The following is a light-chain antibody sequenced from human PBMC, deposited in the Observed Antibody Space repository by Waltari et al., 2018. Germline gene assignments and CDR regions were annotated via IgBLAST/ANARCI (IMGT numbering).Light chain of an antibody. Sequence: DIQMTQSPSSLSASVGDRVTITCQASQDISNYLNWYQQKPGKAPKLLIYDASNLETGVPSRFSGSGSGTDFTFTISSLQPEDIATYYCQQYYNLWTFGPGTKVDIK. V-gene: IGKV1-33*01. CDR3: QQYYNLWT. CDR1: QDISNY. CDR2: DAS. J-gene: IGKJ3*01.